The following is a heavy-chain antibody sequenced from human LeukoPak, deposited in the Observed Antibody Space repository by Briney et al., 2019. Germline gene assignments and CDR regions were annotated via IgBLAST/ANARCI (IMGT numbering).Heavy chain of an antibody. CDR3: ARAESPFYFDY. J-gene: IGHJ4*02. Sequence: GGSLRLSCAASGFTFSSYWMNWVRQAPGRGLEWVANIKQDRSEKYYADSVKGRFTISRDNAKSSLSLQMNSLRAEDTAVYYCARAESPFYFDYWGQGTLVTVSS. CDR1: GFTFSSYW. CDR2: IKQDRSEK. V-gene: IGHV3-7*01.